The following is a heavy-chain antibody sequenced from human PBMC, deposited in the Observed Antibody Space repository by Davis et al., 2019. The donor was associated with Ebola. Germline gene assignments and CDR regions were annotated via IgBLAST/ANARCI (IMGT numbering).Heavy chain of an antibody. CDR3: ARERYSSSSWGLNY. J-gene: IGHJ4*02. CDR1: GFTFSNYA. D-gene: IGHD6-6*01. Sequence: PGGSLRLSCAASGFTFSNYAMHWVRQAPGKGLEWVAVMSYDGSYKYYADSVKGRFTISRDNSKNTLYLQVNSLRAEDTAVYYCARERYSSSSWGLNYWGQGTLVTVSS. CDR2: MSYDGSYK. V-gene: IGHV3-30*04.